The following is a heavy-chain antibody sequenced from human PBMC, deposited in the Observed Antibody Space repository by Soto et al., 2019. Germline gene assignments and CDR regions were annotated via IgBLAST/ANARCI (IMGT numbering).Heavy chain of an antibody. CDR1: GFTFSSYA. CDR2: ISGSGGST. Sequence: GGSLRLSCAASGFTFSSYAMSWVRQAPGKGLEWVSAISGSGGSTYYADSVKGRFTISRDNSKNTLYLQMNGLRGEDTAVYYCAKDRYYDSGPDYWGQGTLVTVSS. D-gene: IGHD3-10*01. CDR3: AKDRYYDSGPDY. J-gene: IGHJ4*02. V-gene: IGHV3-23*01.